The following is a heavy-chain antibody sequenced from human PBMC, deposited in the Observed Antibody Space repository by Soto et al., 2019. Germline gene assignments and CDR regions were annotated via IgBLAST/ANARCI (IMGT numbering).Heavy chain of an antibody. V-gene: IGHV1-69*06. D-gene: IGHD3-10*01. J-gene: IGHJ6*04. CDR3: ARGFPGITMVRGVGQYV. CDR1: GGTFSSYA. Sequence: SVKVSCKASGGTFSSYAIIWVRQAPGQGLEWMGGIIPIFGTANYAQKFQGRVTITADKSTSTAYMELSSLRSEDTAVYYCARGFPGITMVRGVGQYVWGKRTTGAVAS. CDR2: IIPIFGTA.